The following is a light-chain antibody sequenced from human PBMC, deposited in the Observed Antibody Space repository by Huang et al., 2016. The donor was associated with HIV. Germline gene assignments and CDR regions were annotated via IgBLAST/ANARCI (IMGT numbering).Light chain of an antibody. Sequence: DIVMTQSPNSLAVSLGERATINCKSSQSGLFSSKNRKDLAWYQQKPGQPPKLLIYWASTRESGVPDRFSGSGSATDFTLTIRSLQAEDVADYYCQQYYSIPPSFGGGTKVEI. J-gene: IGKJ4*01. CDR3: QQYYSIPPS. CDR2: WAS. CDR1: QSGLFSSKNRKD. V-gene: IGKV4-1*01.